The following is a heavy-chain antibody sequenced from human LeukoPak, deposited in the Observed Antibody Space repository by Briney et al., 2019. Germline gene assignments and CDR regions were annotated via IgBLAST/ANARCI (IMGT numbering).Heavy chain of an antibody. CDR3: ARRGGWYEYFDY. V-gene: IGHV4-59*08. D-gene: IGHD6-19*01. CDR1: GDPISLYY. Sequence: SEPLSLTCTVSGDPISLYYWRWPRQPRGKGLVGIGHISYSRCTNYNPSLKSRVNIPVDTSKNQLSLKLSSVTAADTAVYYCARRGGWYEYFDYWGQGTLVTVSS. J-gene: IGHJ4*02. CDR2: ISYSRCT.